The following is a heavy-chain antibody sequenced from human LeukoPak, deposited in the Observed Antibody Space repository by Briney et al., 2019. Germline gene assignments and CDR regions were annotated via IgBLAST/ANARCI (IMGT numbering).Heavy chain of an antibody. D-gene: IGHD2-8*02. CDR1: GFTVSSNY. J-gene: IGHJ4*02. CDR3: ARDRNTGHLDY. CDR2: IYSGDST. Sequence: GGSLRLSCAASGFTVSSNYMSWVRQAPEKGLEWVSVIYSGDSTYYTDSVKGRFTISRDNSKNTLYLQMNSLRAEDTAVYYCARDRNTGHLDYWGQGTLVTVSS. V-gene: IGHV3-66*01.